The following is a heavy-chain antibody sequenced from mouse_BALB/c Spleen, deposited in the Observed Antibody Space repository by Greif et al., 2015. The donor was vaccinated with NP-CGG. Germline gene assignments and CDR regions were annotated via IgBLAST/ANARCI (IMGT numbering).Heavy chain of an antibody. V-gene: IGHV3-6*01. CDR2: ISYDGSN. CDR1: GYSITSGYY. D-gene: IGHD6-2*01. J-gene: IGHJ1*01. CDR3: LQDLLYVAASRDLCFDV. Sequence: EVQLQQSGPGLVKPSQSLSLTCSVTGYSITSGYYWNWIRQFPGNKLEWMGYISYDGSNNYNPSLKNRISITRDTSKNRFFLKWESVCPEDTALYFCLQDLLYVAASRDLCFDVCVARSTLPLSS.